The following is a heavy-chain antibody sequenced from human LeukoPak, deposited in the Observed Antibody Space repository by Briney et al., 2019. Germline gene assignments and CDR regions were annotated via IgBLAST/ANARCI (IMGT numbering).Heavy chain of an antibody. D-gene: IGHD3-22*01. J-gene: IGHJ4*02. CDR1: GFTFSSYA. V-gene: IGHV3-23*01. CDR2: ISGSGGST. Sequence: GASLRLSCAASGFTFSSYAMSWVRQAPGKGLEWVSAISGSGGSTYYADSVKGRFTISRDNSKNTLYLQMNSLRAEDTAVYYCAKSYDSSGYWGFDYWGQGTLVTVSS. CDR3: AKSYDSSGYWGFDY.